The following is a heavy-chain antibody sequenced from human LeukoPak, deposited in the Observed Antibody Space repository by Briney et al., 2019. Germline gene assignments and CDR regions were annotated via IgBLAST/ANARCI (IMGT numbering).Heavy chain of an antibody. D-gene: IGHD3-9*01. CDR3: ATSPADYDILTGYPIGWFDP. Sequence: GGSLRLSCAASGFTFSSYAMSWVRQAPGKGLEWVSAISGSGGSTYYADSVKGRFTISRDNSKNTLYLQMNSLRDEDTAVYYCATSPADYDILTGYPIGWFDPWGQGTLVTVSS. CDR2: ISGSGGST. CDR1: GFTFSSYA. V-gene: IGHV3-23*01. J-gene: IGHJ5*02.